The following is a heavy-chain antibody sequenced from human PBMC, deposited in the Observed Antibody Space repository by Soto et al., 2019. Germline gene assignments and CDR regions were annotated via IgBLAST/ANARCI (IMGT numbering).Heavy chain of an antibody. CDR2: IYTGGGT. CDR3: VRSFFCGGGSCSSISSL. J-gene: IGHJ4*02. Sequence: EVQLVESGGGLVQPGGSLRLSCAPSGFTVSSNDMSWVRQAPGKGLEWVSVIYTGGGTYYADSVKGRFTISRDNSKNTLYLQMNRLSDEDTAVYYCVRSFFCGGGSCSSISSLWGQGTPVTVSS. D-gene: IGHD2-15*01. CDR1: GFTVSSND. V-gene: IGHV3-66*01.